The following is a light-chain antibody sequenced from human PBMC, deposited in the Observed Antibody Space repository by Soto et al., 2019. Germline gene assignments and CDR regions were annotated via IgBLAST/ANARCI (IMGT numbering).Light chain of an antibody. CDR1: QSILFSSNNKNY. CDR2: WAS. V-gene: IGKV4-1*01. CDR3: QQYYNVPWT. Sequence: DIVMTQSPDSLAVSLGERATINCQSSQSILFSSNNKNYLAWYQQKPGQPPKLLISWASTRESGVPDRFSGRGSGTDFTLTISSLQAGDVAVYYCQQYYNVPWTFGQGTKVDIK. J-gene: IGKJ1*01.